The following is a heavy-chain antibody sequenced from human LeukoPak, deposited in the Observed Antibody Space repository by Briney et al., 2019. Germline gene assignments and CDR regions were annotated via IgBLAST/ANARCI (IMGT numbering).Heavy chain of an antibody. D-gene: IGHD3-22*01. Sequence: GGSLRLSCAASGFTLSSYSMNWVRQAPGKGLEWVSSISSSSYIYYADSVKGRFTISRDNAKNSLYLQMNSLRAEDTAVYYCASDLVYYYDSSGSRYYFDYWGQGTLVTVSS. V-gene: IGHV3-21*01. CDR1: GFTLSSYS. CDR2: ISSSSYI. J-gene: IGHJ4*02. CDR3: ASDLVYYYDSSGSRYYFDY.